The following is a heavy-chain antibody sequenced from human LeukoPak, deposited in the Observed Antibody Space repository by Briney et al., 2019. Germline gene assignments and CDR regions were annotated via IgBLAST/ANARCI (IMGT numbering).Heavy chain of an antibody. V-gene: IGHV1-69*13. J-gene: IGHJ4*02. CDR2: IIPIFGTA. CDR1: GYNFISYG. D-gene: IGHD3-3*01. CDR3: ARIPNYDFWSGTFDY. Sequence: SVKVSCKASGYNFISYGISWVRQAPGQGLEWMGGIIPIFGTANYAQKFQGRVTITADESTSTAYMELSSLRSEDAAVYYCARIPNYDFWSGTFDYWGQGTLVTVSS.